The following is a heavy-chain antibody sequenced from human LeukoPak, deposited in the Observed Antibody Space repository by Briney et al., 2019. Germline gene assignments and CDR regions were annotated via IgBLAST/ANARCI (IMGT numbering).Heavy chain of an antibody. CDR3: ASLRIQLWYDY. D-gene: IGHD5-18*01. CDR1: GFTFSSYS. Sequence: GGSLRLSCAASGFTFSSYSMNWVRQAPGKGLEWVSYISSSSSTIYYADSVKGRFTISRDNAKNSLYLQMNSLRAEDTAVYYCASLRIQLWYDYWGQGTLVTVSS. V-gene: IGHV3-48*04. CDR2: ISSSSSTI. J-gene: IGHJ4*02.